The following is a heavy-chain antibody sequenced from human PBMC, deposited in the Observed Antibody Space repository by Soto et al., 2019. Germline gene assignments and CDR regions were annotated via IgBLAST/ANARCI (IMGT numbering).Heavy chain of an antibody. V-gene: IGHV4-30-4*01. D-gene: IGHD3-10*01. CDR3: ARDRRIIMVGGVIITVLTHFDY. CDR1: GGSISSGDYY. Sequence: SETLSLTCTVSGGSISSGDYYWSWIRQPPGKGLEWIGYIYYSGSTYYNPSLKSRVTISVDTSKNQFSLKLSSVTAADTAVYNCARDRRIIMVGGVIITVLTHFDYWGQGPLVTV. J-gene: IGHJ4*02. CDR2: IYYSGST.